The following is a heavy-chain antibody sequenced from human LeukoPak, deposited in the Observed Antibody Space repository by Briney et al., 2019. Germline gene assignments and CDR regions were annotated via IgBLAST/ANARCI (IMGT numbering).Heavy chain of an antibody. D-gene: IGHD2-2*01. CDR1: GFTLTDY. V-gene: IGHV1-2*02. J-gene: IGHJ6*03. Sequence: ASVKVSCKASGFTLTDYIHWVRQDPRQPLQGMGWIKPNSQDTDYAQKSHVRGTMTRATSTTTDYIELRSLRSHDTAADYCARADPVPAGNYHCWSMDVWAKGTTVTISS. CDR3: ARADPVPAGNYHCWSMDV. CDR2: IKPNSQDT.